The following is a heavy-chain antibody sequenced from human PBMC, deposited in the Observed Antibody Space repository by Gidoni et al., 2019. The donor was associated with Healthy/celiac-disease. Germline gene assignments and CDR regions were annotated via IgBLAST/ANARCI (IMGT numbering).Heavy chain of an antibody. D-gene: IGHD6-13*01. V-gene: IGHV6-1*01. Sequence: QVQLHQSGPRLVKPSQILSLTCAISGDSVSSKSAAWNWIRQSTSRGLEWLGRKYSRSKWYNDYAESVKSRISSNPDTSKNQFSLLLNSVTLEDTAVYYCARGLSWAAGTGFDYWGQGTLVAVSS. J-gene: IGHJ4*02. CDR2: KYSRSKWYN. CDR3: ARGLSWAAGTGFDY. CDR1: GDSVSSKSAA.